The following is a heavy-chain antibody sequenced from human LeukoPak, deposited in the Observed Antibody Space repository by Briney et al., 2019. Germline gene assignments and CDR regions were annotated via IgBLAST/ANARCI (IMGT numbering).Heavy chain of an antibody. CDR2: ISSSGSTI. V-gene: IGHV3-48*03. Sequence: GGSLRLSCAASGFTFSSYEMNWVRQAPGKGLEWVSYISSSGSTIYYADPVKGRFTISRDNAKSSLYLQMNSLRAEDTAVYYCARESRYGMDVWGQGTTVTVSS. CDR1: GFTFSSYE. CDR3: ARESRYGMDV. J-gene: IGHJ6*02.